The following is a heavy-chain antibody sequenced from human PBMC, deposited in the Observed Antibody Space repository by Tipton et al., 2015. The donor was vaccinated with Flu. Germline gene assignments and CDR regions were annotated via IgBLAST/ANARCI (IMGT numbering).Heavy chain of an antibody. CDR1: GYTFTSYD. J-gene: IGHJ6*02. CDR2: MNPNSGNT. CDR3: ARVVVPAATPNYYYYYGMDV. Sequence: QVQLVQSGAEVKKPGASVKVSCKASGYTFTSYDINWVRQATGQGLEWMGWMNPNSGNTGYAQKFQGRVTMTRNTSISTAYMELSSLRSEDTAVYYCARVVVPAATPNYYYYYGMDVWGQGTTVTVSS. V-gene: IGHV1-8*01. D-gene: IGHD2-2*01.